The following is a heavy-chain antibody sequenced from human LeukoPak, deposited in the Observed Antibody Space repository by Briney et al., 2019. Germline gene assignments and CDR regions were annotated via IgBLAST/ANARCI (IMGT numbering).Heavy chain of an antibody. CDR3: AREGSSGWYDY. Sequence: SETLSLTCTVSGGSIGTFYWHWIRQPPGKGLEWIGYIYYSGSTNYNPSLKSRVTISVDTSKNQFSLKLSSVTAADTAVYYCAREGSSGWYDYWGQGTLVTVSS. D-gene: IGHD6-19*01. CDR2: IYYSGST. CDR1: GGSIGTFY. J-gene: IGHJ4*02. V-gene: IGHV4-59*01.